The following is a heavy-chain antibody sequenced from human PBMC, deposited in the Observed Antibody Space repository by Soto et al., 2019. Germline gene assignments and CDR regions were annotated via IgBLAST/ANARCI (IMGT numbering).Heavy chain of an antibody. CDR1: GGSISSGGYS. V-gene: IGHV4-30-2*01. Sequence: SETLSLTCAVSGGSISSGGYSWSWIRQPPGKGLEWIGYMYHSGSTYYNPSLKSRVTISVDRSKNQFSLKLSSVTAADTAVYYCASTQYGGNPSGAFDIWGQGTMVTVSS. CDR3: ASTQYGGNPSGAFDI. J-gene: IGHJ3*02. D-gene: IGHD2-15*01. CDR2: MYHSGST.